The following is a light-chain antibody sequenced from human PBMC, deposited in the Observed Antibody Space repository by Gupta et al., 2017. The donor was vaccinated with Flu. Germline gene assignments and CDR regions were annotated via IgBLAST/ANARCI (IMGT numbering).Light chain of an antibody. CDR2: DND. CDR3: GTWDSSLNAGV. Sequence: QSVLTPPPSVSAAPGPSVTISCSGSTSNLGNNYVSWYHHHPGTAPKLLIYDNDQRPSGIPDRFSASKSGTSATLAITGLQTGDEADYYCGTWDSSLNAGVFGGGTKLTVL. V-gene: IGLV1-51*01. J-gene: IGLJ2*01. CDR1: TSNLGNNY.